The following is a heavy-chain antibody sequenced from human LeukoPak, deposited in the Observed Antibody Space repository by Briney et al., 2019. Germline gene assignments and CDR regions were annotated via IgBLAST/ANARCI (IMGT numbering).Heavy chain of an antibody. V-gene: IGHV4-4*07. CDR2: IYTSGST. D-gene: IGHD2-2*01. Sequence: SETLSLTCTVSGGSISSYYWSWIRQPAGKGLEWIGRIYTSGSTNYNPSLKSRVTMSVDTSKNQFSLKLSSVTAADTAVYYCARDLFSTVVVPVATEDDYYYYYMDVWGKGTTVTVSS. CDR3: ARDLFSTVVVPVATEDDYYYYYMDV. J-gene: IGHJ6*03. CDR1: GGSISSYY.